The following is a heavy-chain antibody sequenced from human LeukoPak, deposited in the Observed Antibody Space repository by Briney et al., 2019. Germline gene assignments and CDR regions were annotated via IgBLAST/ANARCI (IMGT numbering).Heavy chain of an antibody. D-gene: IGHD2-2*01. V-gene: IGHV1-18*01. CDR3: ARDYDLHIVVVPAASGY. Sequence: ASVKVPCKASGYTFTSYGISWVRQAPGQGLEWMGWISAYNGNTNYAQKLQGRVTMTTDTSTSTAYMELRSLRSDDTAVYYCARDYDLHIVVVPAASGYWGQGTLVTVSS. CDR2: ISAYNGNT. CDR1: GYTFTSYG. J-gene: IGHJ4*02.